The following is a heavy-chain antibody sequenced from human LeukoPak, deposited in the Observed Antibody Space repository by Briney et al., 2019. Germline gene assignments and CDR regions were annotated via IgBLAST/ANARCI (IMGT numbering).Heavy chain of an antibody. CDR2: ISAYNGNT. CDR1: GYTFTSYG. D-gene: IGHD2-8*01. J-gene: IGHJ4*02. CDR3: AREDCTNGVCYTPFDY. V-gene: IGHV1-18*01. Sequence: ASVTVSCTASGYTFTSYGISWVRQAPGQGLEWMGWISAYNGNTNYAQTLQGRVTMTTDTSTSTAYMELRSLRSDDTAVYYCAREDCTNGVCYTPFDYWGQGTLVTVSS.